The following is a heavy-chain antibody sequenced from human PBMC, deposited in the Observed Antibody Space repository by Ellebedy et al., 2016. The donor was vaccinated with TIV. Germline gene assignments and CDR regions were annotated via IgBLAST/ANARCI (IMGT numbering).Heavy chain of an antibody. CDR3: ARGFAAAVDTFDF. CDR2: ISDSGTST. J-gene: IGHJ4*02. CDR1: TLTLSVHT. V-gene: IGHV3-23*01. Sequence: GESLKISCTASTLTLSVHTMSWVRQAPGKGLEWVSSISDSGTSTFYADSVKGRLTISRDTSKNTLFLQMNSLRAEDTAIYYCARGFAAAVDTFDFWGQGTLVTVSS. D-gene: IGHD6-13*01.